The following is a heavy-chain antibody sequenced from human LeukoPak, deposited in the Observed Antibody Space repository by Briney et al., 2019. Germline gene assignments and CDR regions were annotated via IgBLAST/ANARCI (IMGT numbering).Heavy chain of an antibody. J-gene: IGHJ4*02. CDR2: IYYNGNT. CDR1: DDSIRISDYF. CDR3: ARRSPLLAVTTAHYYDY. Sequence: SETLSLTCTVSDDSIRISDYFWGWIRQPPGKGLEWIGEIYYNGNTFYNPSLKSRVILSVDTSKSQFSLRLNSVTAADTAIYYCARRSPLLAVTTAHYYDYWGQGTLVTVSS. V-gene: IGHV4-39*01. D-gene: IGHD2-21*02.